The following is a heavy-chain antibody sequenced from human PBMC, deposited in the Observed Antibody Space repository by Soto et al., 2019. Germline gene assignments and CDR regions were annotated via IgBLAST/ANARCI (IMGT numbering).Heavy chain of an antibody. CDR2: IYYSGYT. J-gene: IGHJ4*02. CDR1: GGSISSSSYY. CDR3: AREYYYGSGPWY. D-gene: IGHD3-10*01. Sequence: SETLSLTCTVSGGSISSSSYYWGWIRQPPGKGLEWIGSIYYSGYTYYNPSLKSRVTISVDRSKNQFSLKLSSVTAADTAVYYCAREYYYGSGPWYWVQGTLVTVSS. V-gene: IGHV4-39*07.